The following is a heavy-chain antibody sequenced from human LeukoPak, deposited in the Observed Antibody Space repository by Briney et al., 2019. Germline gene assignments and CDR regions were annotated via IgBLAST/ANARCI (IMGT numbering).Heavy chain of an antibody. CDR2: ISYDGSNK. D-gene: IGHD3-3*01. CDR3: AKALRVLNYYYYGMDV. CDR1: GFTFSSYG. Sequence: PGRSLRLSCAASGFTFSSYGMHWVRQAPGKGLEWVAVISYDGSNKYYADSVKGRFTISRDNSKNTLYLQMNSLRAEDTAVYYCAKALRVLNYYYYGMDVWGQGTTVTVSS. J-gene: IGHJ6*02. V-gene: IGHV3-30*18.